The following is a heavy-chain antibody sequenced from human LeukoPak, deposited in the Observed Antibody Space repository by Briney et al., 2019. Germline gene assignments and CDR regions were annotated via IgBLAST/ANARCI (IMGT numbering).Heavy chain of an antibody. CDR3: AREIYCSTTSCYQGALDY. J-gene: IGHJ4*02. V-gene: IGHV1-69*10. CDR2: IIPILGIT. Sequence: ASVKVSCKASGGTSSNYVFSWVRQAPGQGLEWMGAIIPILGITNYAQKFQGRVTITADKSTSTAYVQLSSLRSEDTAVYFCAREIYCSTTSCYQGALDYWGQGTLVTVSS. CDR1: GGTSSNYV. D-gene: IGHD2-2*01.